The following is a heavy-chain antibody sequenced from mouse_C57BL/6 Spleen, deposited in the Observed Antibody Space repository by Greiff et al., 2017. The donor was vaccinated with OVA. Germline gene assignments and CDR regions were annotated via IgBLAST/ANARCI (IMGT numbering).Heavy chain of an antibody. V-gene: IGHV3-6*01. Sequence: VQLQQSGPGLVKPSQSLSLTCSVTGYSITSGYYWNWIRQFPGNKLEWMGYISYDGSNNYNPSLKNRISITRDTSKNQVFLKLNSVTTEDTATYYCARGNWDHYFDYWGQGTTLTVSS. CDR2: ISYDGSN. CDR1: GYSITSGYY. D-gene: IGHD4-1*01. CDR3: ARGNWDHYFDY. J-gene: IGHJ2*01.